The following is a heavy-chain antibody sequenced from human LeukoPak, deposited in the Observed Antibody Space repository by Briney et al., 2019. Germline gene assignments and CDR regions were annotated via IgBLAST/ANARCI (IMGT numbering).Heavy chain of an antibody. CDR2: IKSKADGEPI. D-gene: IGHD1-20*01. Sequence: PGGSLRLSCAASGFTFTNAWMNWVRQAPGKGLEWVGRIKSKADGEPIDYAAPVQGRFTFSRDDSKNMLYLQMNSLKSEDTAVYYCSTLTSRGLSDSWGQGTPVTVSS. J-gene: IGHJ4*02. CDR1: GFTFTNAW. V-gene: IGHV3-15*07. CDR3: STLTSRGLSDS.